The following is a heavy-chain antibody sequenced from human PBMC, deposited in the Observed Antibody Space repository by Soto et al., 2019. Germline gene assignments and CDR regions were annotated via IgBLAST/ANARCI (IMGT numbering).Heavy chain of an antibody. CDR2: IKSKTDGGTT. J-gene: IGHJ3*02. CDR3: TTDGAVAGFDI. V-gene: IGHV3-15*01. CDR1: GNSISSSNW. Sequence: VQLQESGPGLVKPSGTLSLNCAVSGNSISSSNWWSWVRQPPGKGLEWIGRIKSKTDGGTTDYAAPVKGRFTISRDDSKNTLYLQMNSLKTEDTAVYYCTTDGAVAGFDIWGQGTMVTVSS. D-gene: IGHD6-19*01.